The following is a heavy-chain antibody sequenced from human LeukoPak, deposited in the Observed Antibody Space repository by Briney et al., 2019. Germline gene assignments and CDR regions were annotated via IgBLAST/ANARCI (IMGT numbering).Heavy chain of an antibody. CDR1: GFTFSSYE. Sequence: GGSLRLSCAASGFTFSSYEMNWVRQAPGKGLEWVSYISSSGSTIYYADSVKGRFTISRDNAKNSLYLQMNSLRAEDTAVYYCARGTLNIPGEHGAFDYWGQGTLVTVSS. J-gene: IGHJ4*02. CDR2: ISSSGSTI. V-gene: IGHV3-48*03. D-gene: IGHD1-14*01. CDR3: ARGTLNIPGEHGAFDY.